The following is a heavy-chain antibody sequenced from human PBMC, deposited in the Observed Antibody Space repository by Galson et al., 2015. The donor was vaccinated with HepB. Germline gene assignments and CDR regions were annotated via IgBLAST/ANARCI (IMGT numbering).Heavy chain of an antibody. CDR2: ISSYGGST. V-gene: IGHV3-64D*06. Sequence: SLRLSCAASGFTFSNFALHWVRQAPGKGLEYVSAISSYGGSTNYADSVKDRFTISRDNSKNTLYLQMSSLRAEDTAVYYCVKDRTPTPYSNYIRGNYDYWGQGDLVSVSS. CDR1: GFTFSNFA. J-gene: IGHJ4*02. D-gene: IGHD4-11*01. CDR3: VKDRTPTPYSNYIRGNYDY.